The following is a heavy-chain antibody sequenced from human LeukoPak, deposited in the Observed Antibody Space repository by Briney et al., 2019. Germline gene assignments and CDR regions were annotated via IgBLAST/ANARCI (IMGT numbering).Heavy chain of an antibody. Sequence: SQTLSLTCTVSGGYISSGGFYWSWIRQPAGKGLEWIGRIYTSGSTNYNPSLKSRVTMSVDTSKNQFSLKLSSVTAADTAVYYCARDQTAAAGEGDWFDPWGQGTLVTVSS. D-gene: IGHD6-13*01. CDR2: IYTSGST. V-gene: IGHV4-61*02. J-gene: IGHJ5*02. CDR3: ARDQTAAAGEGDWFDP. CDR1: GGYISSGGFY.